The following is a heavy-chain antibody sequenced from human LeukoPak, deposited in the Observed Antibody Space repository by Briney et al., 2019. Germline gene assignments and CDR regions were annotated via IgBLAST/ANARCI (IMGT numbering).Heavy chain of an antibody. CDR3: ASGGVLTYYYGSGSVDY. CDR1: GGSFSGYY. Sequence: SGTLSLTCAVYGGSFSGYYWSWIRQPPGKGLEWIGEINHSGSTNYNPSLKSRVTISVDTSKNQFSLKLSSVTAADTAVYYCASGGVLTYYYGSGSVDYWGQGTLVTVSS. V-gene: IGHV4-34*01. D-gene: IGHD3-10*01. CDR2: INHSGST. J-gene: IGHJ4*02.